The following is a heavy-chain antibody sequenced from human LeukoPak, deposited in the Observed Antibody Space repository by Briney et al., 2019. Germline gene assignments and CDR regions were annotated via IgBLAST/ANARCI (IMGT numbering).Heavy chain of an antibody. J-gene: IGHJ1*01. CDR2: ISTSSTTI. D-gene: IGHD2-21*02. V-gene: IGHV3-11*01. CDR1: GFTFTNYA. Sequence: PGGSLRLSCAASGFTFTNYAMSWIRQAPGKGLEWVSYISTSSTTIHYADSVKGRFTISGDNAKNSLYLEMNSLRPEDTAVYYCASAEGVAYCGGDCYSGDEYFLDWGQGTLVTVSS. CDR3: ASAEGVAYCGGDCYSGDEYFLD.